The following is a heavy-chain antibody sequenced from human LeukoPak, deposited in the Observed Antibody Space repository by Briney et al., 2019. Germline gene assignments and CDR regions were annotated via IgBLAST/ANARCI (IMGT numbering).Heavy chain of an antibody. D-gene: IGHD4-17*01. CDR3: ARLIDYGDYAYYFDY. CDR2: IKQDGSEK. Sequence: GGSLRLSCAASGFTFSSYWMSWVRQAPGKGLEWVANIKQDGSEKYYVDSVKGRFTISRDNAKNSLYLLMNSLRAEDTAVYYCARLIDYGDYAYYFDYWGQGTLVTVSS. CDR1: GFTFSSYW. J-gene: IGHJ4*02. V-gene: IGHV3-7*01.